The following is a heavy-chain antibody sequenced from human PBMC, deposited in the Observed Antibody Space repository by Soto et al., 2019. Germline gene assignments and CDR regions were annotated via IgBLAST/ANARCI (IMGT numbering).Heavy chain of an antibody. CDR3: ARHVLVDSGSGSYPDAFDI. J-gene: IGHJ3*02. CDR2: IYYTGST. D-gene: IGHD3-10*01. Sequence: QVHLQESGPGLVKPSETLSLTCTVSGGSTYDYYWSWIRQPPGKGLEWIGYIYYTGSTNYTPSLKSRVTISVDTSKNQFSLKLNSVTAADTAVYYCARHVLVDSGSGSYPDAFDIWGQGTMVTVSS. V-gene: IGHV4-59*08. CDR1: GGSTYDYY.